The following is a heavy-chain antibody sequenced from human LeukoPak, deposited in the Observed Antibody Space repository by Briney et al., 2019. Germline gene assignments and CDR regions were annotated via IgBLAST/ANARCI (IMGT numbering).Heavy chain of an antibody. J-gene: IGHJ4*02. Sequence: SETLSLTCTVSGGSISSYYWSWIRQPPGKGLEWIGYVFYSGSTNYNPSLKSRVTISIDTSKNQFSLKLSSVTAADTAVYYCARFSGSHFDNWGQGTLVTVSS. CDR2: VFYSGST. D-gene: IGHD1-26*01. CDR3: ARFSGSHFDN. CDR1: GGSISSYY. V-gene: IGHV4-59*08.